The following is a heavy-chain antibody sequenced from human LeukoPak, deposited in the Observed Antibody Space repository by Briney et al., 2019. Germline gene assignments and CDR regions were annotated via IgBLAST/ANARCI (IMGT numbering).Heavy chain of an antibody. CDR3: ARDIMGAEDAFDI. Sequence: GESLRLSCAASGITLTSYTFTWVRQPPGKGLELTASISSNGNYISYADSVRGRFSISRDIARSTVFLQMDSLEVEDTAMYYCARDIMGAEDAFDIWGQGTMVIVSS. D-gene: IGHD1-26*01. CDR2: ISSNGNYI. J-gene: IGHJ3*02. CDR1: GITLTSYT. V-gene: IGHV3-21*06.